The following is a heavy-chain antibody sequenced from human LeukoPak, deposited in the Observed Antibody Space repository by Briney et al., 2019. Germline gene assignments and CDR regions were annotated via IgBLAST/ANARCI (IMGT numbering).Heavy chain of an antibody. D-gene: IGHD2-2*01. CDR1: GGSFSGYY. CDR2: INHSGST. V-gene: IGHV4-34*01. J-gene: IGHJ5*02. CDR3: ARGLSHIVVVPAATPDWFDP. Sequence: PSETLSLTCAVYGGSFSGYYWSWIRQPPGKGLEWIGEINHSGSTNYNPSLKSRVTISVDTSKNQFSLKLSSVTAADTAVYYCARGLSHIVVVPAATPDWFDPWGQGTLATVSS.